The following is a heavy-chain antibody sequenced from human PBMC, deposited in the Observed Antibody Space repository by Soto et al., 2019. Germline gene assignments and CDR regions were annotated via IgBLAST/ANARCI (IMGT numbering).Heavy chain of an antibody. J-gene: IGHJ6*02. CDR2: IYYSGST. Sequence: XTLSLRCTVSGGSVSSSSYYWGWIRQPPGKGLEWIGSIYYSGSTYYNPSLNIRVTIYVDTSKTQFSLKLSSVTAADTAVYYCARKGDYGDYVNNYYYYGMDVWGQGNTVTSP. V-gene: IGHV4-39*01. CDR3: ARKGDYGDYVNNYYYYGMDV. CDR1: GGSVSSSSYY. D-gene: IGHD4-17*01.